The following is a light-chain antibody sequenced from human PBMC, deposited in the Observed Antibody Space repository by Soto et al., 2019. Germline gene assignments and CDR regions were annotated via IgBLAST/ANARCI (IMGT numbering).Light chain of an antibody. J-gene: IGLJ2*01. CDR2: GNS. CDR3: QSYDSSRSGSI. Sequence: QAVVTQPPSVSGAPGQRVTISCTGSSSNIGAGCDVHWYQQLPGTAPKLLIYGNSNRPSGVPDRFSGSKSGTSASLAITGLQAEDEADYYCQSYDSSRSGSIFGGGTKLTVL. V-gene: IGLV1-40*01. CDR1: SSNIGAGCD.